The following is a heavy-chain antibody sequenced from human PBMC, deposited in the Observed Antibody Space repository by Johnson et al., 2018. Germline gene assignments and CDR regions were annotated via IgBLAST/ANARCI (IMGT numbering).Heavy chain of an antibody. D-gene: IGHD4-23*01. J-gene: IGHJ3*02. CDR3: ATTPPFINSDGPTDI. CDR2: ISSRGPFI. Sequence: EVRLGESGGGLVKPGESLRLSCAASGFIFSTYNMHWVRQSPGQGLVWVSSISSRGPFIHDADSVKGRFIISRDNAKNSLYLRMNSLRAEDTAVYYCATTPPFINSDGPTDIWGQGTMVTVSS. CDR1: GFIFSTYN. V-gene: IGHV3-21*01.